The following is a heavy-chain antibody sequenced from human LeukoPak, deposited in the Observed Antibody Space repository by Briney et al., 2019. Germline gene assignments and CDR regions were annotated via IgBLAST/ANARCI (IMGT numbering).Heavy chain of an antibody. V-gene: IGHV4-59*12. CDR2: IYYSGST. CDR1: GGSISSYY. J-gene: IGHJ5*02. D-gene: IGHD2-15*01. CDR3: ARGGDVVVVAAVNNWFDP. Sequence: NPSETLSLTCTVSGGSISSYYWSWIRQPPGKGLEWIGYIYYSGSTNYNPSLKSRVTISVDTSKNQFSLKLSSVTAADTAVYYCARGGDVVVVAAVNNWFDPWGQGTLVTVSS.